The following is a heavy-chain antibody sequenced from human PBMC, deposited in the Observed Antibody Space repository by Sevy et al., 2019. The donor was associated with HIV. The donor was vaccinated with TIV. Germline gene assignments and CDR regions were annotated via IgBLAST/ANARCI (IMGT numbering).Heavy chain of an antibody. CDR2: VKKDGSER. J-gene: IGHJ4*02. CDR3: AREWSWAYFDS. V-gene: IGHV3-7*03. D-gene: IGHD3-10*01. CDR1: GFMVNDFW. Sequence: ESLRLSCAASGFMVNDFWMSWVRQAPGKGLEWVANVKKDGSERYYADSVKGRFTVSRDNAKNLLYLQMNSLTAEDTAIYYCAREWSWAYFDSWGQGTLVTVSS.